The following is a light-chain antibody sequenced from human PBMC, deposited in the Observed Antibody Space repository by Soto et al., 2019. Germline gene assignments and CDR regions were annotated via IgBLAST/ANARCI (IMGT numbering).Light chain of an antibody. CDR1: SSDVGGYNY. CDR2: EVS. V-gene: IGLV2-8*01. CDR3: SSYAGSNNLV. J-gene: IGLJ2*01. Sequence: QSALTQPTSASGSPGQSGTISCTGTSSDVGGYNYVSWYQPHPGKAPKLMIYEVSKRPSGVPDRFSGSKSGNTASLTVAGLQAEDEADYYCSSYAGSNNLVFGGGTQLTVL.